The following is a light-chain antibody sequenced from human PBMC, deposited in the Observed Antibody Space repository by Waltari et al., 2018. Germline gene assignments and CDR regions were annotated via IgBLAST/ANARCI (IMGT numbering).Light chain of an antibody. J-gene: IGKJ2*01. CDR3: QQYNNWPPYT. CDR1: RSISSD. CDR2: GAS. V-gene: IGKV3-15*01. Sequence: EIVMTPSPATLSVSPGERATLSCRATRSISSDLAWYQQTPGQAPRPLIYGASTRATVIPARFSGSESGTEFTLTISSLQSEDFAVYYCQQYNNWPPYTFGQGTKLEIK.